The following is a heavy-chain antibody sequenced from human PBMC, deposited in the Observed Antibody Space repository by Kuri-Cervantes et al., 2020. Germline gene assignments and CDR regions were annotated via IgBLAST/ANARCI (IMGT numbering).Heavy chain of an antibody. CDR2: ISYDGSNK. D-gene: IGHD5-24*01. Sequence: GGSLRLSCAASGFTFSSYAMHWVRQAPGKGLEWVAVISYDGSNKYYADSVKGRFTISRDNSKNTLYLQMNSLRAEDTAVYYCAGGERWLQRYYFDYWGQGTLVTVSS. V-gene: IGHV3-30-3*01. CDR1: GFTFSSYA. J-gene: IGHJ4*02. CDR3: AGGERWLQRYYFDY.